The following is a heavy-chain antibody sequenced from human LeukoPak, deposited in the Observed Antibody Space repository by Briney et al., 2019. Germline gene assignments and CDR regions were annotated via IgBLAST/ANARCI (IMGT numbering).Heavy chain of an antibody. D-gene: IGHD3-10*01. Sequence: SVKVSCKASGGTFSSYAISWVRQAPGQGLEWMGGIIPIFGTANYAQKFQGRVTITADKSTSTAYMELSRLRSDDTAVYYCARDRVRLLWFGEAAWFDPWGQGTLVTVSS. CDR2: IIPIFGTA. CDR1: GGTFSSYA. CDR3: ARDRVRLLWFGEAAWFDP. J-gene: IGHJ5*02. V-gene: IGHV1-69*06.